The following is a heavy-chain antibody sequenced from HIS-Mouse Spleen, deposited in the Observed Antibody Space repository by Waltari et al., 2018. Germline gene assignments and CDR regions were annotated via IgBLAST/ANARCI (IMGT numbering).Heavy chain of an antibody. V-gene: IGHV3-53*02. CDR3: ARHYYYGSGSYYFDY. CDR2: IYSGGST. D-gene: IGHD3-10*01. CDR1: GFPVRCHY. Sequence: VQLVETGGGLVQPGGALDLPFAASGFPVRCHYMSWVPPAPGKGLEWVSVIYSGGSTYYADSVKGRFTISRDNSKNTLYLQMNSLRAEDTAVYYCARHYYYGSGSYYFDYWGQGTLVTVSS. J-gene: IGHJ4*02.